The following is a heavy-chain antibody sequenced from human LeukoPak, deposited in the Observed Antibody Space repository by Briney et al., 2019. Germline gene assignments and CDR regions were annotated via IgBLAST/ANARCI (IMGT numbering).Heavy chain of an antibody. J-gene: IGHJ4*02. Sequence: PSETLSLTCTVSGGSISSHYWSWIRQPPGKGLEWIGYIYYSGSTNYNPSLKSRVTISVDTSKNQFSLKLSSVTAADTAVYYCAKVGDVLRYFDWLFFDYWGQGTLVTVSP. CDR2: IYYSGST. V-gene: IGHV4-59*11. CDR1: GGSISSHY. CDR3: AKVGDVLRYFDWLFFDY. D-gene: IGHD3-9*01.